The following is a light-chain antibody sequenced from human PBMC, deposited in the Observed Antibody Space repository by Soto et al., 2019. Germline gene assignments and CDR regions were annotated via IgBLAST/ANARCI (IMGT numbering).Light chain of an antibody. CDR3: AAWDDSLDGVV. CDR1: TSNIGNNA. Sequence: QSVLTQPPSVSAAPRQRVTISCSGSTSNIGNNAVSWYQQFPGKAPTLIIYFDDLLPSGVSDRFSGSKSVTSASLAISGRQSDDEADYYCAAWDDSLDGVVVGGGTKPTVL. V-gene: IGLV1-36*01. CDR2: FDD. J-gene: IGLJ2*01.